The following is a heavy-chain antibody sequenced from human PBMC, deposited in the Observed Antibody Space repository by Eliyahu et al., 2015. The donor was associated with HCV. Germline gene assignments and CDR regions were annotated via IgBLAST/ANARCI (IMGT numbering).Heavy chain of an antibody. Sequence: QVQLQESGPGLVKPSETLSLTCTVSGGSITTYYWXWIRPPPGKGLEWIGYIHYSGSTNYNPSLKSRVTMSVDTSKNQFSLNLTSVTAADTAMYYCASGGGGIAVTGTGGWFDPWGQGTLVTVSS. V-gene: IGHV4-59*01. J-gene: IGHJ5*02. CDR2: IHYSGST. CDR3: ASGGGGIAVTGTGGWFDP. D-gene: IGHD6-19*01. CDR1: GGSITTYY.